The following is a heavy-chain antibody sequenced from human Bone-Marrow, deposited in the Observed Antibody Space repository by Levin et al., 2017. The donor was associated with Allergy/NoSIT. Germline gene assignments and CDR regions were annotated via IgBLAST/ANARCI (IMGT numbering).Heavy chain of an antibody. D-gene: IGHD3-10*01. CDR3: AKGRWFGVIPEDYYYYYGMDV. Sequence: PSQTLSLTCAASGFTFSSYAMSWVRQAPGKGLEWVSAISGSGGSTYYADSVKGRFTISRDNSKNTLYLQMNSLRAEDTAVYYCAKGRWFGVIPEDYYYYYGMDVWGQGTTVTVSS. CDR1: GFTFSSYA. J-gene: IGHJ6*02. CDR2: ISGSGGST. V-gene: IGHV3-23*01.